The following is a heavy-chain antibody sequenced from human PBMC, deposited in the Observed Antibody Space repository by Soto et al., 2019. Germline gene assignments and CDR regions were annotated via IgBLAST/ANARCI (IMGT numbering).Heavy chain of an antibody. CDR1: GGSISSYY. J-gene: IGHJ4*02. CDR2: IYYSGST. CDR3: ARRGSGWYHFDY. V-gene: IGHV4-59*08. D-gene: IGHD6-19*01. Sequence: QVQVQESGPGLVKPSETLSLTCTVSGGSISSYYWSWIRQPPGKGLEWIGYIYYSGSTNYNPSLKSRVTISVDTSKNQFSLKLNSVTAADTAVYYCARRGSGWYHFDYWGQGTLVTVSS.